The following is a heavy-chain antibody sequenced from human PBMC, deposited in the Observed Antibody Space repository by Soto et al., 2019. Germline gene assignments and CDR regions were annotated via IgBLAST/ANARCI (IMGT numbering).Heavy chain of an antibody. V-gene: IGHV3-7*04. CDR1: GFIFSSYW. Sequence: PGGSLRLSCSASGFIFSSYWMSWLRQAPGKGLEGVASMNEYGSERYYVDSVKGRFTISRDNAKNSLYLQMNSLRAEDTAVYYCARATGADKEDYWGQGTLVTVSS. CDR3: ARATGADKEDY. D-gene: IGHD3-10*01. CDR2: MNEYGSER. J-gene: IGHJ4*02.